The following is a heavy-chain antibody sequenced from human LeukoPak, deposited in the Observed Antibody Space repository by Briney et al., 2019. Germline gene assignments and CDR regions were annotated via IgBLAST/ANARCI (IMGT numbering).Heavy chain of an antibody. D-gene: IGHD5-18*01. V-gene: IGHV4-61*02. CDR2: IYTSGST. CDR3: AREGAMAHRRAPYMDV. Sequence: SQTLSLTCTVSGGSISSSNYYWSWIRQPAGKGLEWIGRIYTSGSTNYNPSLKSRVTIPLDTSKNQFSLKLSSVTAADTAVYYCAREGAMAHRRAPYMDVWGKGTTVTISS. J-gene: IGHJ6*03. CDR1: GGSISSSNYY.